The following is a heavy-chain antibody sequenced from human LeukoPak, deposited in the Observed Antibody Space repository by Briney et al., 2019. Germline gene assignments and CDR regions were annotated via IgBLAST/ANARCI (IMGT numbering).Heavy chain of an antibody. CDR3: AREGRKSDAFDI. CDR1: GYTFTSYD. V-gene: IGHV1-8*03. CDR2: MNPNGGNT. J-gene: IGHJ3*02. Sequence: ASVKVSCKASGYTFTSYDINWVRQATGQGLEWMGWMNPNGGNTGYAQKFQGRVTITRNTSISTAYMELSSLRSEDTAVYYCAREGRKSDAFDIWGQGTMVTVSS. D-gene: IGHD1-14*01.